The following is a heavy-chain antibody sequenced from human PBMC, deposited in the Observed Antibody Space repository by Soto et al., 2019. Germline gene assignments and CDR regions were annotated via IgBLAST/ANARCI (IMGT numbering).Heavy chain of an antibody. J-gene: IGHJ5*02. D-gene: IGHD3-9*01. Sequence: QVQLQESGPGLVKPSETLSLTCTFSGDSLSRGSYYWSWLRQPPGKRLEWIGYIYYTGTTKYNPSLKSRVTISVDTPRNQFSLKVTSVTAADTAVYYCARAASPYFDLFSAFDPWGWGTLVTVSS. CDR1: GDSLSRGSYY. CDR3: ARAASPYFDLFSAFDP. CDR2: IYYTGTT. V-gene: IGHV4-61*01.